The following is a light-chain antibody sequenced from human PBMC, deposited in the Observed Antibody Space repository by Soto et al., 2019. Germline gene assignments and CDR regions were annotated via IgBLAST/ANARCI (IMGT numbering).Light chain of an antibody. CDR3: QQLISYRRT. CDR1: QGISSY. Sequence: IQLTQSPSSLSASVGDRVTITCRASQGISSYLAWYQQKPGKAPKLLIYAASTWQRGVPSRYSGSRSVTDVTLTVNCLPPEDFASYYCQQLISYRRTFGGGTKVDIK. CDR2: AAS. V-gene: IGKV1-9*01. J-gene: IGKJ4*01.